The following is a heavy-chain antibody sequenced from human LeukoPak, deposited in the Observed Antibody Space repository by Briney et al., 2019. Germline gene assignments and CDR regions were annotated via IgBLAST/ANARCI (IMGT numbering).Heavy chain of an antibody. CDR1: GFTFSSYA. CDR2: ISYDGSNK. CDR3: ARDQYCSSTSCSVVYFDY. D-gene: IGHD2-2*01. V-gene: IGHV3-30-3*01. Sequence: SGRSLRLSCAASGFTFSSYAMHWVRQAPGKGLEWVAVISYDGSNKYYADSVKGRFTISRDNSKNTLYLQMNSLRAEDTAVYYCARDQYCSSTSCSVVYFDYW. J-gene: IGHJ4*01.